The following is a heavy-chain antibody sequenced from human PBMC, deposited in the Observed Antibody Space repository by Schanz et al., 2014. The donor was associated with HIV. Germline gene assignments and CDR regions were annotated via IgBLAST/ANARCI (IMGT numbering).Heavy chain of an antibody. CDR1: GYSFTGYY. Sequence: QVQLVQSGAEVKKPGASAKVSCKASGYSFTGYYIHWVRQAPGQGLEWMGGIVPIFGTPNYAQNFQGRVTITADESAXPAYMALSGLTSGDTAVYYCASDPPQNGYNSLDYWGQGTLVTVSS. D-gene: IGHD5-12*01. V-gene: IGHV1-69*13. J-gene: IGHJ4*02. CDR3: ASDPPQNGYNSLDY. CDR2: IVPIFGTP.